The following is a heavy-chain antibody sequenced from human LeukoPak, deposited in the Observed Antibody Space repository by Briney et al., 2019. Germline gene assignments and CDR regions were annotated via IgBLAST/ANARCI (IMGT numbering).Heavy chain of an antibody. Sequence: GGSLRLSCAASGFTFSSYAMHWVRQAPGKGLEWVAVISYDGSNKYYADSVKGRFTISRDNSKNTLSLQMNSLRVEDTAVYYCARGIRGSSLYGMDVWGQGTTVTVSS. CDR2: ISYDGSNK. CDR1: GFTFSSYA. J-gene: IGHJ6*02. D-gene: IGHD3-10*01. V-gene: IGHV3-30-3*01. CDR3: ARGIRGSSLYGMDV.